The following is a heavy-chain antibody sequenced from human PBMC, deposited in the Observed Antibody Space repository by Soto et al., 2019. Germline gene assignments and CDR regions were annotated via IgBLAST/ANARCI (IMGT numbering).Heavy chain of an antibody. J-gene: IGHJ4*02. CDR1: GFTFGSSA. CDR3: AADVMGVVGDFHH. Sequence: LVQSGPEVKKPGTSVKVSCKTSGFTFGSSAVQWVRQVRGQRVEWIGWIVVASGHPNVAQKSQGRVPLIGDLPTNTAFRKLSSLPSGDSAMYSCAADVMGVVGDFHHGGQGTRVGVSS. D-gene: IGHD2-21*01. CDR2: IVVASGHP. V-gene: IGHV1-58*01.